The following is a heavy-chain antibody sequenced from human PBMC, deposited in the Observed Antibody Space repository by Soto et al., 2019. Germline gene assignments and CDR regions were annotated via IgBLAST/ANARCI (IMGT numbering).Heavy chain of an antibody. CDR2: INQDGSEK. CDR3: ARDYSNPRGRFDP. Sequence: PGGSLRLSCGVSGFTSSGYWMTWVRQAPGKGLEWVANINQDGSEKYYVDSVKGRFTISRDNAKNSLYLQINSLRAEDTAIYYCARDYSNPRGRFDPWGQGTLVTVSS. J-gene: IGHJ5*02. CDR1: GFTSSGYW. D-gene: IGHD4-4*01. V-gene: IGHV3-7*01.